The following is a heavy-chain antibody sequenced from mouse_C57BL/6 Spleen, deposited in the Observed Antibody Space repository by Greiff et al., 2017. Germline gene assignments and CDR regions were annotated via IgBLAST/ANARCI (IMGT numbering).Heavy chain of an antibody. Sequence: VQLQQSGAELVKPGASVKLSCTASGFNIKDYYMHWVKQRTEQGLEWIGRIDPEDGETKYAPKFQGKATITADKSSHTAYLQLSSLTSEDTAVYYCAGEIGYPSYPMDYWGQGTSVTVSS. CDR1: GFNIKDYY. CDR2: IDPEDGET. CDR3: AGEIGYPSYPMDY. D-gene: IGHD2-2*01. J-gene: IGHJ4*01. V-gene: IGHV14-2*01.